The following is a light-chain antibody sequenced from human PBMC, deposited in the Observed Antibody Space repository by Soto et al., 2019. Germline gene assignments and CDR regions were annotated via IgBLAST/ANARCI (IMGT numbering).Light chain of an antibody. Sequence: DIQMTQSPSSLSASVGDSVIITCRASLSISRWLAWFEQEPGRAPKLLITEASNLEGGVPSRFSGSGYGTEFTLTINNVQPDDFATYYCQQYHTSPWTFGQGTKVEI. CDR1: LSISRW. J-gene: IGKJ1*01. V-gene: IGKV1-5*03. CDR2: EAS. CDR3: QQYHTSPWT.